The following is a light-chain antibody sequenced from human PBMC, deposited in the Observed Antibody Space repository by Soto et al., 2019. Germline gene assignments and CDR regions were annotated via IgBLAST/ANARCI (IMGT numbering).Light chain of an antibody. CDR2: GAS. CDR3: QQYSSSPIT. CDR1: QSVSSNY. V-gene: IGKV3-20*01. J-gene: IGKJ5*01. Sequence: EIRMTQSPANQSVSPGERATLSCRASQSVSSNYLAWYQQRPGQAPRLLIYGASSRATGIPDRFSGSGSGTDFSRTISRLDPEDFAVYYCQQYSSSPITFGQGTRLEI.